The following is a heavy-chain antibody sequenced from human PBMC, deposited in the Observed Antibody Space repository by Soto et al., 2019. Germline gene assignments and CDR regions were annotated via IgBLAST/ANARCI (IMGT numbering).Heavy chain of an antibody. D-gene: IGHD2-2*01. CDR3: AKKVVPAAMHSYGMDV. CDR1: GFTFSSYG. V-gene: IGHV3-30*18. J-gene: IGHJ6*02. Sequence: PGGSLRLSCAASGFTFSSYGMHWVRQAPGKGLEWVAVISYDGSNKYYADSVKGRFTISRDNSKNTLYLQMNSLRAEDTAVYYCAKKVVPAAMHSYGMDVWGQGTTVTVTS. CDR2: ISYDGSNK.